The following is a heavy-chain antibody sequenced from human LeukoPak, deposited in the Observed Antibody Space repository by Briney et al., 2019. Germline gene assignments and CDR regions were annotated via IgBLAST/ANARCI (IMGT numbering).Heavy chain of an antibody. V-gene: IGHV3-7*01. CDR2: IKQDGSQT. D-gene: IGHD3-9*01. CDR1: GFTFSTYW. Sequence: GGSLRLSCEASGFTFSTYWMSWVRQAPGKGLEWVANIKQDGSQTYHADSVKGRFTISRDNAENSLYLQMNSLRAEDTAVYYCARASVLRYFDWLLLDWGQGTLVTASS. CDR3: ARASVLRYFDWLLLD. J-gene: IGHJ4*02.